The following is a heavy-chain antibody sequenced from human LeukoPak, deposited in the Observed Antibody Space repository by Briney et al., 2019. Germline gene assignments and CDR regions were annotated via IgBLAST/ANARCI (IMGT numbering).Heavy chain of an antibody. CDR2: IKEDASEK. V-gene: IGHV3-7*01. D-gene: IGHD3-3*01. J-gene: IGHJ4*02. CDR1: GFTFSLYW. Sequence: GGSLRLSCTASGFTFSLYWMTWVRQAPENGLEWVANIKEDASEKDYVDSVKGRFTISRDNGKNSLYLQMNSLRGEDTAVYYCARLNWNYADYWGQGTLVTVSS. CDR3: ARLNWNYADY.